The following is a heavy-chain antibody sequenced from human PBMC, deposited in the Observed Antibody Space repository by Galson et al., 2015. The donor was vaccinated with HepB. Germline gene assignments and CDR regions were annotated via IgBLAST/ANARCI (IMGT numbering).Heavy chain of an antibody. CDR3: SWLALDY. CDR1: GSTFNDAW. CDR2: IKSKTDGGTV. Sequence: SLRLSCAGSGSTFNDAWMSWVRQAPGKGLEWVGRIKSKTDGGTVDYAAPVKGRFAISRDDSKKILYLQMNSLKTEDTAVYYCSWLALDYWGQGALVTVSS. J-gene: IGHJ4*02. V-gene: IGHV3-15*01. D-gene: IGHD5-12*01.